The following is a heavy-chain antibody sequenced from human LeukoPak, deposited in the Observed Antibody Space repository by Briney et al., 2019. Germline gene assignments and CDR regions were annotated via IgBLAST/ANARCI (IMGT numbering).Heavy chain of an antibody. CDR2: ISGSGGST. V-gene: IGHV3-23*01. CDR3: AKDQESSGYPTNCAY. CDR1: GFTFSSYA. J-gene: IGHJ4*02. D-gene: IGHD6-19*01. Sequence: PGGSLRLSCATSGFTFSSYAMSWARQAPGVGREWVSGISGSGGSTYFADPVKGRFTISRDNSKSTLYLQMNSLRAEDTAVYYCAKDQESSGYPTNCAYWGQGTLVTVSS.